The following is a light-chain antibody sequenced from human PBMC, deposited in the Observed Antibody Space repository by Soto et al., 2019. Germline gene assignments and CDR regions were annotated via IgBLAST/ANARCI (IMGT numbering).Light chain of an antibody. Sequence: QSVLTQPASVSGSPGQSITISCTGTSSDVGNYIFVSWYRQHPGKAPKLMIYDINNRPSGVSNRFSGSKSGNTASLTISGLQAEDEADYYCVSYTGSSVYVFGTGTKVTVL. CDR1: SSDVGNYIF. CDR3: VSYTGSSVYV. V-gene: IGLV2-14*01. CDR2: DIN. J-gene: IGLJ1*01.